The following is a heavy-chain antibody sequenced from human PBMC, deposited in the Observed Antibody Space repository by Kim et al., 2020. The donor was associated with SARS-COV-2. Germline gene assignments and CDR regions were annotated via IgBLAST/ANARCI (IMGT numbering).Heavy chain of an antibody. J-gene: IGHJ5*02. D-gene: IGHD3-10*01. CDR2: IIPIFGTA. CDR3: ARGLNRGRGGWFDP. V-gene: IGHV1-69*13. Sequence: SVKVSCKASGGNFSSYAISWVRQAPGQGLEWMGGIIPIFGTANYAQKFQGRVTITADESTSTAYMELSSLRSEDTAVYYCARGLNRGRGGWFDPWGQGTLVTVSS. CDR1: GGNFSSYA.